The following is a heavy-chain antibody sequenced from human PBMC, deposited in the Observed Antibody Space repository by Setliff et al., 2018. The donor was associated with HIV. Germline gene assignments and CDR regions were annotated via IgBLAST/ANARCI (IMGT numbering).Heavy chain of an antibody. CDR1: GGSFSGYH. V-gene: IGHV4-59*12. CDR2: IYYSGST. D-gene: IGHD5-18*01. Sequence: SETLSLTCAVYGGSFSGYHWNWIRQPPGKGLEWIGYIYYSGSTNYNPSLKSRVTISLDTSKNQFSLRMRSVTAADTAVYYCARVFVDTAVLRVLEYYFDSWGRGTLVTVSS. CDR3: ARVFVDTAVLRVLEYYFDS. J-gene: IGHJ4*02.